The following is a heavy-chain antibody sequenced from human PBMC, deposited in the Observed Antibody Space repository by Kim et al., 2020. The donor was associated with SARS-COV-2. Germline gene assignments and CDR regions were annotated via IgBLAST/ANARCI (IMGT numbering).Heavy chain of an antibody. CDR2: IYYIGST. Sequence: SQTLSLTCTVSGGSIRSYYWSWIRQPPGKGLEWIGYIYYIGSTNYNPPLKSRVTISVDPSKNQFSLKLSPVTAAATAVYSCARRALGFCSVGSCSSGLDY. J-gene: IGHJ4*01. D-gene: IGHD2-15*01. CDR3: ARRALGFCSVGSCSSGLDY. V-gene: IGHV4-59*08. CDR1: GGSIRSYY.